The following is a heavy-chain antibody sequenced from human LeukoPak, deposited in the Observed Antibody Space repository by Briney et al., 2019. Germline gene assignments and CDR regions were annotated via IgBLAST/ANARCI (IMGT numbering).Heavy chain of an antibody. Sequence: GGSLRLSCAASRFTFSSYSMHWVRQAPDKGLEWVAVISYDGSNKYYADSVKGRFTISRDNSKNTLYLQMNSLRAEDTAVYYCAKDLDTAVDYWGQGTLVTVSS. CDR2: ISYDGSNK. J-gene: IGHJ4*02. D-gene: IGHD5-18*01. CDR3: AKDLDTAVDY. CDR1: RFTFSSYS. V-gene: IGHV3-30*04.